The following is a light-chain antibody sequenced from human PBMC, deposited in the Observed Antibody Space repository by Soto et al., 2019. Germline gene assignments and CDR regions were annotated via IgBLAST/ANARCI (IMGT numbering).Light chain of an antibody. CDR1: QPVSSN. J-gene: IGKJ4*01. CDR3: QQYDNWPLT. Sequence: EIVMTQSPSTLSVSPGEGATLSCRASQPVSSNLAWYQQKPGKAPRLLIYGASTRATGIPARFSGSGSGTEFTLTLSSLQSEDFAVYYCQQYDNWPLTFGGGTKVDIK. V-gene: IGKV3-15*01. CDR2: GAS.